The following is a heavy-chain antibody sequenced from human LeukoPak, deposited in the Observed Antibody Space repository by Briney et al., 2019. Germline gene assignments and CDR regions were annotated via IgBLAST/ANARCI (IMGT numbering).Heavy chain of an antibody. CDR2: IYPGDPDT. J-gene: IGHJ4*02. D-gene: IGHD4-17*01. V-gene: IGHV5-51*01. CDR1: GYSFTSYW. Sequence: GESLKISCQGSGYSFTSYWIGWVRQLPGKGLEWMGIIYPGDPDTRYSPSFQGQVTISADKSISTAYLQWSSLKASDTAMYYCARQTSDYDLDYWGQGTLVTVSS. CDR3: ARQTSDYDLDY.